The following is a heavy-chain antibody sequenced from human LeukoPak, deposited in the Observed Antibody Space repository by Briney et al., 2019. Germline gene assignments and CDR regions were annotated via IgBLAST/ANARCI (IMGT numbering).Heavy chain of an antibody. D-gene: IGHD5-12*01. CDR2: IYSGGST. CDR3: ARGRYEISAAMDV. CDR1: GFTVGSNY. J-gene: IGHJ6*02. V-gene: IGHV3-53*01. Sequence: GGSLRLSCAASGFTVGSNYMSWVRQAPGKGLEWVPVIYSGGSTNYADSVRSRFTISRDNSKNTLYLQMNSLRDEDTAVYYCARGRYEISAAMDVWGQGTTVTVSS.